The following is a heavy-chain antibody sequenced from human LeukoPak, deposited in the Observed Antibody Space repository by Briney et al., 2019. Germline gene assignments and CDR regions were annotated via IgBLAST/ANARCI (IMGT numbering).Heavy chain of an antibody. CDR2: IDWDDDK. Sequence: ESGPTLVKPTQTLTLTCTFSGFSLSTSGMCVSWIRQPPGKALEWLARIDWDDDKYYSTSLKTRLTISKDTSKNQVVLTMTNMDPVDTATYYCARIRVPVAGTCYFDYWGQGTLVTVSS. J-gene: IGHJ4*02. V-gene: IGHV2-70*11. CDR3: ARIRVPVAGTCYFDY. CDR1: GFSLSTSGMC. D-gene: IGHD6-19*01.